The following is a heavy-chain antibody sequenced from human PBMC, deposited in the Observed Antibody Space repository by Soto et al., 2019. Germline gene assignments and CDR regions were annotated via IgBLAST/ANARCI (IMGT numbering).Heavy chain of an antibody. CDR1: GDSMNNERSY. CDR3: ARGEIVMLD. V-gene: IGHV4-31*03. D-gene: IGHD3-16*01. Sequence: QVQLQESGPGLVEPSETLSLKGTVSGDSMNNERSYWSWIRQSPGRGLEWIGYTSHNGITWYNPSLQSRVYISIDKSEDHFSLEVRSVTAADTAVYYCARGEIVMLDWGHGALVTVSS. J-gene: IGHJ4*01. CDR2: TSHNGIT.